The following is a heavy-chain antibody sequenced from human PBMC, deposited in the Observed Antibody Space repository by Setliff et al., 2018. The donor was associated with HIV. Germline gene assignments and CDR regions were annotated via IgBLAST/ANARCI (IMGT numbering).Heavy chain of an antibody. CDR3: AHGQTTYGVVIILGFDY. Sequence: VSGPTLVNPTQTLTLTCSFSGFSLDTRGVGVGWIRQPPGKALEWLALIYWDGDKRYNPSLKGRATITKDISGSRVILTMTNVDPVDTATYSCAHGQTTYGVVIILGFDYWGQGTLVTVSS. D-gene: IGHD3-3*01. CDR1: GFSLDTRGVG. J-gene: IGHJ4*02. V-gene: IGHV2-5*02. CDR2: IYWDGDK.